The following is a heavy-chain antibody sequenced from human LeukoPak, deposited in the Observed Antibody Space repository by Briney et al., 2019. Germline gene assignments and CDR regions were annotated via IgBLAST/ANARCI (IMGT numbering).Heavy chain of an antibody. Sequence: ASGTLSLTCAVSGASINSSNWWSWVRQPPGKGLEWIGEIYHIGSTNYNPSLKSRVTISVDTSKNQFSLKLSSVTAADTAVYFCARGPYSYDSSGAFDIWGQGTMVTVSS. CDR1: GASINSSNW. CDR2: IYHIGST. J-gene: IGHJ3*02. D-gene: IGHD3-22*01. CDR3: ARGPYSYDSSGAFDI. V-gene: IGHV4-4*02.